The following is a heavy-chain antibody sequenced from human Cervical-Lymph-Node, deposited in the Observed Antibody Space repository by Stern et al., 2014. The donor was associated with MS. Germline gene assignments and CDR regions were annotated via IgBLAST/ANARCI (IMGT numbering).Heavy chain of an antibody. CDR1: GDSISSYTHY. D-gene: IGHD2-8*02. CDR2: VYYGGTT. V-gene: IGHV4-39*01. Sequence: QLQLQESGPGLVKPSETLSLTCAVSGDSISSYTHYWAWIRQPPGKGLEWIGRVYYGGTTYYTPPLRSPFTISVNTPKNHFSLGLTSVTAADTAVYYCAKHACTGAACPFDLWGQGTLVTVSS. J-gene: IGHJ4*02. CDR3: AKHACTGAACPFDL.